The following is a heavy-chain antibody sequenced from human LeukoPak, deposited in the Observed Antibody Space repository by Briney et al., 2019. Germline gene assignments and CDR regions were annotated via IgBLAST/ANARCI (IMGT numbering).Heavy chain of an antibody. CDR2: IKQDGSEK. D-gene: IGHD1-26*01. J-gene: IGHJ6*03. Sequence: PGGSLRLSCAASGFTFSSYWMSWVRQAPGKGLEWVANIKQDGSEKYYVDSVKGRFTISRDNAKQSVYLQMNRLTAEDTAVYFCARDGRGDSTGSQKVKGYMDAWGKGTTVIVSS. CDR1: GFTFSSYW. V-gene: IGHV3-7*01. CDR3: ARDGRGDSTGSQKVKGYMDA.